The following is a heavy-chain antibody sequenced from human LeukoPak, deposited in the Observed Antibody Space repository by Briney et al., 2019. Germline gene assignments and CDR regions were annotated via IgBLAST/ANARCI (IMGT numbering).Heavy chain of an antibody. J-gene: IGHJ5*02. CDR2: MNPNSGNT. D-gene: IGHD3-10*01. CDR1: GYTFTSYV. CDR3: ARTYYYGSGSLRAWFDP. Sequence: ASVKVSCKASGYTFTSYVIDWVRQATGQGLEWMGWMNPNSGNTGYAQKFQGRVTITRNTSISTAYMELSSLRSEDTAVYYCARTYYYGSGSLRAWFDPWGQGTLVTVSS. V-gene: IGHV1-8*03.